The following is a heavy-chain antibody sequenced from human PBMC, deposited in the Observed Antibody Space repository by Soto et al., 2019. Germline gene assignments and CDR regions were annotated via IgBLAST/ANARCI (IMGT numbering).Heavy chain of an antibody. CDR2: ISYDGSNK. D-gene: IGHD2-21*02. V-gene: IGHV3-30*18. Sequence: GVSLRLSCAASGFTFGSYGMHWVRQAPGKGLEWVAVISYDGSNKYYADSVKGRFTISRDNSKNTLYLQMNSLRAEDTAVYYCAKDKYDSIDYWGQGTLVTVSS. CDR1: GFTFGSYG. CDR3: AKDKYDSIDY. J-gene: IGHJ4*02.